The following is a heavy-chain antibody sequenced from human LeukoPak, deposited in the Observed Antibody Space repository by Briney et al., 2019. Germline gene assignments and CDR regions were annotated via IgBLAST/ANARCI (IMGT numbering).Heavy chain of an antibody. Sequence: SVKASCKASGGTFSSYAISWVRQAPGQGLEWMGRFIPILGIANYAQKFQGRVTITADKSTSTAYMELSSLRSEDTAVYYCARGGHYYDSSGYYLIPDYWGQGTLVTVSS. J-gene: IGHJ4*02. D-gene: IGHD3-22*01. V-gene: IGHV1-69*04. CDR1: GGTFSSYA. CDR2: FIPILGIA. CDR3: ARGGHYYDSSGYYLIPDY.